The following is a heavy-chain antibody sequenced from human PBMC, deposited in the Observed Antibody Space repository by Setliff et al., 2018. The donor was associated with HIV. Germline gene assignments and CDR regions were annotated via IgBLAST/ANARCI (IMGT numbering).Heavy chain of an antibody. V-gene: IGHV3-33*06. CDR2: IWYDGSNK. CDR3: AKVSGGNYFDY. CDR1: GSTFSSYG. D-gene: IGHD6-25*01. J-gene: IGHJ4*02. Sequence: SCKASGSTFSSYGMHWVRQAPGKGLEWVAVIWYDGSNKYYADSLKGRFTISRDNSKNTLYLQMNSLRAEDTAVYYCAKVSGGNYFDYWGQGTLVTVSS.